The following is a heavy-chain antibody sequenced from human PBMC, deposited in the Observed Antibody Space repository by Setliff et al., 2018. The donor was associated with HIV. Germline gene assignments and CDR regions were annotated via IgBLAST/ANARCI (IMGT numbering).Heavy chain of an antibody. CDR3: AKQGYSDSLYAFDV. J-gene: IGHJ3*01. D-gene: IGHD1-26*01. CDR1: GYTFTAYY. Sequence: ASVKVSCKTSGYTFTAYYIYWVRQAPGHGLELMGRIHPNTGGTNYLQEFQGRVTITGDTSMSTVYMALTGLTSDDTAVYYCAKQGYSDSLYAFDVWGQGTMVTVSS. V-gene: IGHV1-2*06. CDR2: IHPNTGGT.